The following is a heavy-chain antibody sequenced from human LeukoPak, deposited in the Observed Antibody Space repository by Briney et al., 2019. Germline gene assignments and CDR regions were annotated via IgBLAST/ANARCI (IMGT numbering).Heavy chain of an antibody. CDR1: GGSFSGYY. V-gene: IGHV4-34*01. D-gene: IGHD1-7*01. CDR2: INHSGST. CDR3: AREGRYNWNSHGDY. J-gene: IGHJ4*02. Sequence: ASETLSLTCAVYGGSFSGYYWSWIRQPPGKGLEWIGEINHSGSTNYNPSLKSRVTISVDTSKNQFSLKLSSVTAADTAVYYCAREGRYNWNSHGDYWGQGTLVTVSS.